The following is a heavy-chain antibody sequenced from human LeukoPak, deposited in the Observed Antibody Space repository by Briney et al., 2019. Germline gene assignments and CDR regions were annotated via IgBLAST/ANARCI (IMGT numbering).Heavy chain of an antibody. Sequence: GGSLRLSCAASGFTVSSNYMSWVRQAPGKGLEWVSSISGSGETTYYADSVKGRFTISRDNSKNTLYLQMNSLRADDTAVYYCAKDAYSSGWYLTSSYFDYWGQGTLVTVSS. V-gene: IGHV3-23*01. D-gene: IGHD6-19*01. CDR3: AKDAYSSGWYLTSSYFDY. CDR1: GFTVSSNY. J-gene: IGHJ4*02. CDR2: ISGSGETT.